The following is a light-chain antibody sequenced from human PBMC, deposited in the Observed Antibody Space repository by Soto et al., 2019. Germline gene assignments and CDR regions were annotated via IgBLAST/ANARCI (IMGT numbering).Light chain of an antibody. CDR1: SSDVGGYNY. CDR2: DVS. J-gene: IGLJ2*01. CDR3: SSYTSSDTLVV. V-gene: IGLV2-14*01. Sequence: QSALTQPASVSGSPGQSITISCTGTSSDVGGYNYVSWYQLHPGKAPKLMIYDVSNRPSGVSNRFSGSKSGNTASLTISGRQAEDEADYYCSSYTSSDTLVVFGGGTEVTVL.